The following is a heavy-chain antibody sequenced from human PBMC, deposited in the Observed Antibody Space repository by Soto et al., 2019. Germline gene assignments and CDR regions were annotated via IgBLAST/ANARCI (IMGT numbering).Heavy chain of an antibody. J-gene: IGHJ4*02. CDR2: INTDSGKT. CDR3: ARGPLPGSFSWYSDS. CDR1: GYTFTDYG. Sequence: QVQVVQSGAEVKEPGASVQVSCKASGYTFTDYGITWVRQAPGQGLEWMGYINTDSGKTNLAQKFHGRFTLTTDKSATTAYMDLRSLTSDDTAVYYCARGPLPGSFSWYSDSWGQGTLVTVSS. D-gene: IGHD2-15*01. V-gene: IGHV1-18*01.